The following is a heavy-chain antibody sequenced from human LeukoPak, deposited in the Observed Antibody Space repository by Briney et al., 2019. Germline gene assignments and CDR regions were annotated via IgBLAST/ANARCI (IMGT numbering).Heavy chain of an antibody. CDR3: ARDRGTAFDY. Sequence: GGSLRLSCAAPGFTFSSYWMSWVRQAPGKGLEWVANIKEDGSEKYYVDSVKGRFTISRDNAKNSLSLQMNSLRAEDTAVYYCARDRGTAFDYWGQGTLVTVSS. CDR2: IKEDGSEK. CDR1: GFTFSSYW. D-gene: IGHD3-10*01. V-gene: IGHV3-7*01. J-gene: IGHJ4*02.